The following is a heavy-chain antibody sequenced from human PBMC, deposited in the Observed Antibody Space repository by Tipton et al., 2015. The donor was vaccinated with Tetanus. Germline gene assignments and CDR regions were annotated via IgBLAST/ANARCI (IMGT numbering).Heavy chain of an antibody. D-gene: IGHD1-14*01. CDR3: VQDADMWGVRKVFDI. V-gene: IGHV1-69*01. Sequence: QVQLVQSGAEVKKPGSSVKVSCKASGGTFSSHSLNWVRQAPGQGLQWMGGISPRFGIADYAQNFQDRVFISADESTSTTHVELSGLTSEDTAVYYCVQDADMWGVRKVFDIWGQGTMVTVSS. CDR1: GGTFSSHS. CDR2: ISPRFGIA. J-gene: IGHJ3*02.